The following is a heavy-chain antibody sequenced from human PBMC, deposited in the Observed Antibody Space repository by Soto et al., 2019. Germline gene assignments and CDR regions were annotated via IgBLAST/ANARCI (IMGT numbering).Heavy chain of an antibody. CDR1: GFTFSTAC. CDR3: TTDIRGVPTMIVVVPTKY. V-gene: IGHV3-15*01. D-gene: IGHD3-22*01. Sequence: GSLRLSCAASGFTFSTACMSWVRQAPGKGLECSGRIKSKTDGGATDYAAPVKGRFTISRDASKNTLYLQMNSLKTDATAVYYPTTDIRGVPTMIVVVPTKYWGQGTLVAVSS. CDR2: IKSKTDGGAT. J-gene: IGHJ4*02.